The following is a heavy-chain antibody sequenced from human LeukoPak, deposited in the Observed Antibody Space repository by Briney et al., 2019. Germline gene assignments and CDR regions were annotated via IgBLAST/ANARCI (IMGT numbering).Heavy chain of an antibody. D-gene: IGHD6-13*01. J-gene: IGHJ5*02. V-gene: IGHV4-30-4*07. CDR3: ARVVAAAGNNWFDP. CDR2: IHDSGSI. Sequence: SETLSLPCAVSGDPISSGGYAWSWIRQTPGKGLEWIAYIHDSGSIYYNPSLKSRISIALDTSKNQFSLKLTSVTAADTAVYYCARVVAAAGNNWFDPRGQGTLVTVSS. CDR1: GDPISSGGYA.